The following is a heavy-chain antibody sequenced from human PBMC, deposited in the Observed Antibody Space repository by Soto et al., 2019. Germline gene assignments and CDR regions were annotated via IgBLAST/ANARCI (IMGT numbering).Heavy chain of an antibody. CDR3: ARRYSSSWLCFDY. CDR2: IYPGDSDT. D-gene: IGHD6-13*01. Sequence: GESLKISCKGSGYSFTSYWIGWVRQMPGKGLEWMGIIYPGDSDTRYSPSFQGQVTISAEKSISTAYLQWSSLKASDTAMYYCARRYSSSWLCFDYWGQGTLVTVSS. V-gene: IGHV5-51*01. CDR1: GYSFTSYW. J-gene: IGHJ4*02.